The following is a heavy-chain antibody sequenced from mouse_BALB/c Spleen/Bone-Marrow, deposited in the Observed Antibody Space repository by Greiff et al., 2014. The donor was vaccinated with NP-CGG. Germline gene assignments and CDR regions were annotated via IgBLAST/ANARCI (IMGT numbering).Heavy chain of an antibody. V-gene: IGHV3-2*02. CDR2: ISYSGST. CDR3: ARRGYYGNSYAMDY. D-gene: IGHD2-1*01. J-gene: IGHJ4*01. CDR1: GYSITSDYA. Sequence: EVQLQQSGPGLVKPSQSLSLTCTVTGYSITSDYAWNWIRQFPGNKLEWMGYISYSGSTSYNPSLKSRISITRDTSKNQFFLQLSSVTTEDTATYYCARRGYYGNSYAMDYWGHGTSVTVSS.